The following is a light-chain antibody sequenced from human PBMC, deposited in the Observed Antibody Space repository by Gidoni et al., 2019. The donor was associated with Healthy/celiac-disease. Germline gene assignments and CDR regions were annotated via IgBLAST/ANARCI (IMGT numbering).Light chain of an antibody. CDR1: QDMSNY. Sequence: DIQTTQSPSSLSASVGDRVTITCQASQDMSNYLNWYQHQPGKAPKLLIYESANLETGVPSRFSGSGSGTDFTFTISSLQPEDIATYYCQQYDNLPPFGQGTKVEIK. J-gene: IGKJ1*01. CDR3: QQYDNLPP. CDR2: ESA. V-gene: IGKV1-33*01.